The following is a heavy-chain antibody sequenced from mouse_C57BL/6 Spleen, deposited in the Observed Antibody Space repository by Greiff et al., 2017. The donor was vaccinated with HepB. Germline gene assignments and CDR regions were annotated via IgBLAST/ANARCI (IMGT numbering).Heavy chain of an antibody. V-gene: IGHV5-9*01. CDR2: ISGGGGNT. CDR1: GFTFSSYT. J-gene: IGHJ2*01. CDR3: ASLYSYYFDY. Sequence: DVHLVESGGGLVKPGGSLKLSCAASGFTFSSYTMSWVRQTPEKRLEWVATISGGGGNTYYPDSVKGRFTISRDNAKNTLYLQMSSLRSEDTALYYCASLYSYYFDYWGQGTTLTVSS. D-gene: IGHD2-1*01.